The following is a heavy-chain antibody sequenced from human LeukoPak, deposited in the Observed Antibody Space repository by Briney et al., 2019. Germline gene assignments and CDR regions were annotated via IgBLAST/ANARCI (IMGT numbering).Heavy chain of an antibody. J-gene: IGHJ4*02. V-gene: IGHV3-48*03. CDR3: AREEGYYGSGSSTFDY. D-gene: IGHD3-10*01. CDR2: ISSSGSTI. CDR1: GFTFSSYE. Sequence: GGSLRLSCAASGFTFSSYEMNWVRQAPGKGLEWVSCISSSGSTIYYADSVKGRFTISRDNAKNSLYLQMNSLRAEDTAVYYCAREEGYYGSGSSTFDYWGQGTLVTVSS.